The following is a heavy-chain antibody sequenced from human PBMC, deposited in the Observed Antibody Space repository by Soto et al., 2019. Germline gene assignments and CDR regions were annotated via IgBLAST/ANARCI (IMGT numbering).Heavy chain of an antibody. V-gene: IGHV3-15*01. CDR2: IKSKIDGGTI. Sequence: EVQLVESGGGLVKPGGSLRLSCAASGFTFSKAWMSWVRQAPGKGLEWVGRIKSKIDGGTIDYAAPVKGRFTISRDDSKNTLYLQMNSLKTEDTAVYYCITFRYTWNDRLDYWGQGTLVTVSS. D-gene: IGHD1-1*01. J-gene: IGHJ4*02. CDR3: ITFRYTWNDRLDY. CDR1: GFTFSKAW.